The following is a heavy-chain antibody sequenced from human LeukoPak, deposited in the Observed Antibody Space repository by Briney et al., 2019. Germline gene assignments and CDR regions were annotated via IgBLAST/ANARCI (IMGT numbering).Heavy chain of an antibody. J-gene: IGHJ4*02. CDR1: GFTFSSYW. CDR2: IKQDGSEK. Sequence: GGSLRLSCAASGFTFSSYWMSWVRQAPGKGLEWAANIKQDGSEKYYVDSVKGRFTISRDNAKNSLYLQMNSLRAEDTAVYYCATDPSSGWFNYWGQGTLVTVSS. V-gene: IGHV3-7*01. D-gene: IGHD6-19*01. CDR3: ATDPSSGWFNY.